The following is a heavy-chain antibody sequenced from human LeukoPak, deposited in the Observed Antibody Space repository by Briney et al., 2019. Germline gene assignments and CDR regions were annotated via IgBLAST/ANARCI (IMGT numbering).Heavy chain of an antibody. V-gene: IGHV5-51*01. J-gene: IGHJ4*02. CDR2: IYPSDSNT. CDR3: ARFAYGSDYFPGHY. D-gene: IGHD3-22*01. CDR1: GYTFPNYW. Sequence: GESLKISCKGSGYTFPNYWIGWVRQRPGKGLEWMGIIYPSDSNTRYSPSFQGQVTISADKSISTAYLQWSSLKASDTAMYCCARFAYGSDYFPGHYWGQGTLVTVSS.